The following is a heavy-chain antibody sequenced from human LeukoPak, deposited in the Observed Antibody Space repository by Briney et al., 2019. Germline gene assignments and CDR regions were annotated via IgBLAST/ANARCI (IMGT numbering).Heavy chain of an antibody. CDR2: INPNGGGT. CDR1: GYTFTGYY. V-gene: IGHV1-2*04. Sequence: ASVKVSCKASGYTFTGYYMHWVRQAPGQGLEWMGWINPNGGGTNYAQKFQGWVTMTRDTSISTAYMELSRLRSDDTAVYYCAREDGYNLYYFDYWGQGTLVTVSS. D-gene: IGHD5-24*01. J-gene: IGHJ4*02. CDR3: AREDGYNLYYFDY.